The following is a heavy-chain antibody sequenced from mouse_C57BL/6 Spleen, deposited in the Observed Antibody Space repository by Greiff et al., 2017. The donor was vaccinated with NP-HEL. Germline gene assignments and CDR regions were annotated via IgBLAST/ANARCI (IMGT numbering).Heavy chain of an antibody. D-gene: IGHD4-1*01. V-gene: IGHV1-80*01. CDR2: IYPGDGDT. Sequence: QVQLQQSGAELVKPGASVKISCKASGYAFSSYWMNWVKQRPGKGLEWIGQIYPGDGDTNYNGKFKGKATLTADKSSSTAYMQLSSLTSEDCAVYFWASDGTETVYYFDCWGQRTTLTFS. CDR1: GYAFSSYW. J-gene: IGHJ2*01. CDR3: ASDGTETVYYFDC.